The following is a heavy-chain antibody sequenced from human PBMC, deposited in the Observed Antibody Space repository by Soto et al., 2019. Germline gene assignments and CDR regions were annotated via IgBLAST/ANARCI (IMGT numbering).Heavy chain of an antibody. V-gene: IGHV4-30-2*01. D-gene: IGHD4-17*01. CDR3: ARAHYGDYGYDMDA. Sequence: PSETLSLTCAVSGGSISSGGYSWSWIRQPPGKGLEWIGYIYHSGTTYYNPSLKSRVTISVDRSKNQFSLKLSSVTAADTAVYYCARAHYGDYGYDMDAWGQGTTVTSP. CDR1: GGSISSGGYS. J-gene: IGHJ6*02. CDR2: IYHSGTT.